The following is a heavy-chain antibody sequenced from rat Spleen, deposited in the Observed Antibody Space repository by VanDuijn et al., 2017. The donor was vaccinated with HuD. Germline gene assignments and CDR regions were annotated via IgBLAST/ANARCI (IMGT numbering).Heavy chain of an antibody. CDR2: ISPSGGST. D-gene: IGHD1-1*01. V-gene: IGHV5-27*01. Sequence: EVQLVESDGGLVQPGKSLKLSCAASGFTFSDYYMAWVRQAPTKGLEWVASISPSGGSTYYRDSVKGRFTISRDNAKSTLYLQMDSLRSEDTATYYCATGGTTVGDYWGQGVMVTVSS. CDR1: GFTFSDYY. CDR3: ATGGTTVGDY. J-gene: IGHJ2*01.